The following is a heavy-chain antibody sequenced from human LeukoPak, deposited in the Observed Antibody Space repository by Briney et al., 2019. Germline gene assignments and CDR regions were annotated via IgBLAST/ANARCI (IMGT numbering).Heavy chain of an antibody. D-gene: IGHD3-16*01. CDR3: TRGPLWVKERLFDP. CDR1: GGSFSGYY. CDR2: INHSGST. Sequence: PSETLSLTCAVYGGSFSGYYWSWIRQPPGKGLEWIGEINHSGSTNYNPSLKCRVTISVDTSKNQFSLKLSSVTAADTAVYYCTRGPLWVKERLFDPWGQGTLVTVSS. J-gene: IGHJ5*02. V-gene: IGHV4-34*01.